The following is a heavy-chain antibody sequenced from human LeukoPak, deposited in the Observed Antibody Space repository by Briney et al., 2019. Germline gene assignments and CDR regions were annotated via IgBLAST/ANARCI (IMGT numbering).Heavy chain of an antibody. Sequence: GGSLRLSCAASGFTFSSYAMSWVRQAPGKGLEWVSAISGSGGSTYYADSVKGRFTISRDNSRATLYLQMNSLRAEDTAVYYCAKGYYDYVWGSYYFDYWGQGTLVTVSS. D-gene: IGHD3-16*01. CDR2: ISGSGGST. CDR1: GFTFSSYA. V-gene: IGHV3-23*01. J-gene: IGHJ4*02. CDR3: AKGYYDYVWGSYYFDY.